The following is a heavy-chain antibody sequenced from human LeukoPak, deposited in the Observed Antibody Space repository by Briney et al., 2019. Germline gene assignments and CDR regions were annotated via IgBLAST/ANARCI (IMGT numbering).Heavy chain of an antibody. V-gene: IGHV4-59*01. J-gene: IGHJ4*02. CDR3: ARMDYGDYTPSFDY. Sequence: SETLSLTCTVSGGSISSYYWSWIRQPPGKGLEWIGYIYYSGSTNYNPSLKSRVTISVDTSKNQFSLKLSSVTAADTAVYYCARMDYGDYTPSFDYWGQGTLVTVSS. D-gene: IGHD4-17*01. CDR2: IYYSGST. CDR1: GGSISSYY.